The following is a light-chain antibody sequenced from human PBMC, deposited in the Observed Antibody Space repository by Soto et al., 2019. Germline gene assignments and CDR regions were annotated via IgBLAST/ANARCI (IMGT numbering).Light chain of an antibody. V-gene: IGLV3-21*04. Sequence: SYELTQSPSVSVAPGQTARLSCGGNNIGSKSVHWYQKRPGQAPVLVIKYDGDRPSGIPERFSGSNSGNTATLIISRVEAGDEADYYCQVWDSSSNQPVFGGGTKLTVL. CDR2: YDG. J-gene: IGLJ2*01. CDR1: NIGSKS. CDR3: QVWDSSSNQPV.